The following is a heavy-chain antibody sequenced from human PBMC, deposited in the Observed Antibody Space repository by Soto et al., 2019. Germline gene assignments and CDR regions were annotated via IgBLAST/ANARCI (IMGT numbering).Heavy chain of an antibody. CDR1: GFSLSTSGVG. V-gene: IGHV2-5*02. CDR3: AHSSIAARPGIAVAGPFFDY. Sequence: SGPTLVNPTHTLTLTCTFSGFSLSTSGVGVGWIRQPPGKALEWLALIYWDDDKRYSPSLKSRLTITKDTSKNQVVLTMTNMDPVDTATYYCAHSSIAARPGIAVAGPFFDYWGQGTQVTVSS. D-gene: IGHD6-19*01. CDR2: IYWDDDK. J-gene: IGHJ4*02.